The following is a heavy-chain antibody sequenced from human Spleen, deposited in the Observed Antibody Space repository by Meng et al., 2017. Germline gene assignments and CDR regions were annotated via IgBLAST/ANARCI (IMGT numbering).Heavy chain of an antibody. CDR2: IYHSGST. V-gene: IGHV4-4*02. D-gene: IGHD1-26*01. CDR3: ATLGGSGSYYGFDY. CDR1: GGSISSSNW. J-gene: IGHJ4*02. Sequence: SETLSLTCAVSGGSISSSNWWSWVRQPPGKGLEWIGEIYHSGSTNYNPSLKSRVTISVDKSKNQFSLKLSSVTAADTAVYYCATLGGSGSYYGFDYWGQGTLVTVSS.